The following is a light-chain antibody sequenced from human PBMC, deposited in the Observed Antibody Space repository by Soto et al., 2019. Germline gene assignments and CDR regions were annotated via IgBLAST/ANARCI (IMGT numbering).Light chain of an antibody. CDR1: SGHSNYA. Sequence: QLVLTQSPSASASLGASVKLTCTLSSGHSNYAIAWHQQQPEKGPRYLMKLNNDGSHSKGDGIPDRFPGSSSGAERYLTISSLQSEDESDYYCQTWDTGISVVFGGGTKLTVL. J-gene: IGLJ2*01. CDR3: QTWDTGISVV. V-gene: IGLV4-69*01. CDR2: LNNDGSH.